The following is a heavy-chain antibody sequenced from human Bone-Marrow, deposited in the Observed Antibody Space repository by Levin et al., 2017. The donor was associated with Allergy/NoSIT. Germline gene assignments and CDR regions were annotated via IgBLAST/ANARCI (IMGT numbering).Heavy chain of an antibody. J-gene: IGHJ4*02. CDR2: IKQDGSEK. V-gene: IGHV3-7*04. CDR3: AREPDYCSSTSCYKGIDY. CDR1: GFTFSSYW. D-gene: IGHD2-2*02. Sequence: GGSLRLSCAASGFTFSSYWMSWVRQAPGKGLEWVANIKQDGSEKYYVDSVKGRFTISRDNAKNSLYLQMNSLRAEDTAVYYCAREPDYCSSTSCYKGIDYWGQGTLVTVSS.